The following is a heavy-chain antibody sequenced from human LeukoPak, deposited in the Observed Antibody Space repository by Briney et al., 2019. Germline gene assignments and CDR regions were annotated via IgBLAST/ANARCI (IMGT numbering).Heavy chain of an antibody. D-gene: IGHD4-17*01. Sequence: SETLSLTCTVSGGSISSGGYYWSWIRQHPGKGLEWIGYINYSGTTYYNPSLTSRVTISVDTSKNQFPLKLSSVTAADTAVYYCARDSRFYGDYAGMDVWGQGTTVTVSS. CDR1: GGSISSGGYY. J-gene: IGHJ6*02. CDR2: INYSGTT. CDR3: ARDSRFYGDYAGMDV. V-gene: IGHV4-31*03.